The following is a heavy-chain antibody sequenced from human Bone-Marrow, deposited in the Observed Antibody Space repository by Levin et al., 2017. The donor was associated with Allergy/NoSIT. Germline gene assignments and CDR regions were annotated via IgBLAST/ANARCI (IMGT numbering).Heavy chain of an antibody. CDR3: ARGHIGDAPYNWFDS. V-gene: IGHV3-30*04. CDR2: ISNDGTKT. Sequence: GESLKISCAASGFTFSSRAMNWVRQAPGKGPEWVAVISNDGTKTYYGDSVKGRFSIFRDNSENTVFLQMVSLRPEDTAMYFCARGHIGDAPYNWFDSWGQGTLVTVSS. J-gene: IGHJ5*01. D-gene: IGHD2-21*01. CDR1: GFTFSSRA.